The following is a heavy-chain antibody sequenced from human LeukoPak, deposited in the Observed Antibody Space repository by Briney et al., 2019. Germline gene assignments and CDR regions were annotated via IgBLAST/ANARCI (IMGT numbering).Heavy chain of an antibody. J-gene: IGHJ4*02. CDR1: GFTFSSYA. CDR2: IRYDGSNK. D-gene: IGHD2-21*02. V-gene: IGHV3-30*02. Sequence: GGSLRLSCAASGFTFSSYAMSWVRQAPGKGLEWVAFIRYDGSNKYYADSVKGRFTISRDNSKNTLYLQMNSLRAEDTAVYYCAKDFGGVVAAIDYWGQGTLVTVSS. CDR3: AKDFGGVVAAIDY.